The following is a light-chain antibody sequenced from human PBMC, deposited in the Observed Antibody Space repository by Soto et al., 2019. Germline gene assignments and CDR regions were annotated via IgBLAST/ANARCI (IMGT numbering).Light chain of an antibody. V-gene: IGKV3D-20*02. Sequence: EIVLTQSPGTLSLSPGERATLSCRASQSVSSSYLAWYQQKPGQAPRLLIYGASSRATGIPDRFSGSGSGTDFTLTISRLEPEDFAVYYCQHRSNWPRLTFGGGTKVEIK. CDR3: QHRSNWPRLT. CDR1: QSVSSSY. CDR2: GAS. J-gene: IGKJ4*01.